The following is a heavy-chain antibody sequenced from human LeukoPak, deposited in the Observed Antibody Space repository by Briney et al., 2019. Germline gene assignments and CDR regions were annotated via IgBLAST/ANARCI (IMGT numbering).Heavy chain of an antibody. CDR3: AGGVVRTSSDY. Sequence: ASVKVSCKASGYTFTGYYMHWVRQAPGQGLEWMGWIYPNSGGTKYAQKFQGRVTMTRDTSISTAYMELSRLRSDDTAVYYCAGGVVRTSSDYWGQGTLVTVSS. CDR1: GYTFTGYY. J-gene: IGHJ4*02. V-gene: IGHV1-2*02. CDR2: IYPNSGGT. D-gene: IGHD1-14*01.